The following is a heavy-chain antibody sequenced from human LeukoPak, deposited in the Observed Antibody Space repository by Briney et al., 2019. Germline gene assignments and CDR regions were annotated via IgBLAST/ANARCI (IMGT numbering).Heavy chain of an antibody. J-gene: IGHJ4*02. V-gene: IGHV3-64*01. Sequence: PGGSLRLSCAASGFTFSSYAMHWVRQVPGKGLEYVSAISSSGGSTYYANSVKGRFTISRDNSKNTLYLQMGSLRPEDMAIYYCARGPDVVLVSHWSFFDYWGQGTLVTVSS. CDR3: ARGPDVVLVSHWSFFDY. D-gene: IGHD2-8*02. CDR1: GFTFSSYA. CDR2: ISSSGGST.